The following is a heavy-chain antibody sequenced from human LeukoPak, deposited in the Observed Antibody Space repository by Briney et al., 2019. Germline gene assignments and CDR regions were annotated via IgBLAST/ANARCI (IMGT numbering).Heavy chain of an antibody. D-gene: IGHD6-6*01. CDR1: GGSISSGSYY. Sequence: SETLSLTCTASGGSISSGSYYWSWIRQPAGKGLEWIGRIYTSGSTNYNPSLKSRVTISVDTSKNQFSLKLSSVTAADTAVYYCASRIAAGGYYYYYMDVWGKGTTVTVSS. CDR2: IYTSGST. V-gene: IGHV4-61*02. CDR3: ASRIAAGGYYYYYMDV. J-gene: IGHJ6*03.